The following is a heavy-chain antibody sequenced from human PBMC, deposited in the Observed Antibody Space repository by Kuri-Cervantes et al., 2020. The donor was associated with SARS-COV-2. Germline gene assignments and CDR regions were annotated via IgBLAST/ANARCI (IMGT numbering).Heavy chain of an antibody. Sequence: SGPTLVKPTQTLTLTCTFSGFSLSTSGVGVGWIRQPPGKALEWLALIYWDDDKRYGPSLKSRLTISKDTSKSQVVLTMTNMDPVDTATYYCARIDRLTGDQYYFDYWGQGTLVTVSS. CDR1: GFSLSTSGVG. V-gene: IGHV2-5*05. CDR3: ARIDRLTGDQYYFDY. CDR2: IYWDDDK. D-gene: IGHD7-27*01. J-gene: IGHJ4*02.